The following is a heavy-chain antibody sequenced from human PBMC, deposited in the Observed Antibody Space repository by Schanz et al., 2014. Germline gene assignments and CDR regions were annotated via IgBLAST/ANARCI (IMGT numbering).Heavy chain of an antibody. J-gene: IGHJ4*02. Sequence: QVQLVQSEAEVKKPGSSVKVSCKASGGTFSSYTISWVRQAPGQGLEWMGRIISILGIANYAQKFQGRVTITADKSTFTAYMDVSSLRSEDTAVYYCARAPTAYCSDTSCLGTPFDYWGQGTLVTVSS. CDR1: GGTFSSYT. V-gene: IGHV1-69*02. CDR2: IISILGIA. D-gene: IGHD2-2*01. CDR3: ARAPTAYCSDTSCLGTPFDY.